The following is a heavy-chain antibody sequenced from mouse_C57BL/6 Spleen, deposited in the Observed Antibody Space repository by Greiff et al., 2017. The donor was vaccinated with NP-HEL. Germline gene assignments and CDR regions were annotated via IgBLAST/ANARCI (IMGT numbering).Heavy chain of an antibody. CDR3: ARGGDGYYPFAY. CDR1: GFTFSSYA. CDR2: ISDGGSYT. Sequence: EVQLVESGGGLVKPGGSLKLSCAASGFTFSSYAMSWVRQTPEKRLEWVATISDGGSYTYYPDNVKGRFTISRDNAKNNLYLQMSHLKSEDTAMYYCARGGDGYYPFAYWGQGTLVTVSA. J-gene: IGHJ3*01. V-gene: IGHV5-4*01. D-gene: IGHD2-3*01.